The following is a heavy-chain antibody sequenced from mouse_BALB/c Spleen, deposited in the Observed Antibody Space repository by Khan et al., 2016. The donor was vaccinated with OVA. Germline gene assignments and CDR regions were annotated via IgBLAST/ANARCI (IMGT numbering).Heavy chain of an antibody. V-gene: IGHV1S136*01. CDR2: IYPYNDDT. J-gene: IGHJ2*01. CDR3: ARRVLYYFDY. CDR1: GYTFTSYV. Sequence: VQLQQSGPELVKPGASVKMSCKASGYTFTSYVLHWVRQKPGQGLEWIGYIYPYNDDTKYNERFKVKATLTSDKSSSTAYMELSSLTSEDSAVYYCARRVLYYFDYWGQGTTLTVSS.